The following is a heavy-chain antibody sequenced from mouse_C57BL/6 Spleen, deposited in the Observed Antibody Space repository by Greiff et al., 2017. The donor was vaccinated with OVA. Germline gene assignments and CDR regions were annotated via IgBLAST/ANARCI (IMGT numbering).Heavy chain of an antibody. CDR3: ARTPSTVGDWYFDV. CDR1: GYTFTSYW. D-gene: IGHD1-1*01. Sequence: VQLQQSGAELVKPGASVKLSSKASGYTFTSYWMHWVKQRPGRGLEWIGRIDPNSGGPKYNEKFKSKATLTVDKPSITAYMQLISLTSEDSAVYYCARTPSTVGDWYFDVWGTGTTVTVSS. V-gene: IGHV1-62-3*01. CDR2: IDPNSGGP. J-gene: IGHJ1*03.